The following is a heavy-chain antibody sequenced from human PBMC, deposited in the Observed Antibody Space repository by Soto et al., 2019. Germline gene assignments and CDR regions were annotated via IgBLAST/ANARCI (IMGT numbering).Heavy chain of an antibody. D-gene: IGHD1-26*01. CDR1: GDSISSSNYF. V-gene: IGHV4-39*02. Sequence: PSETLSLTCTVSGDSISSSNYFWGWIRQPPGKGLEWIGTIFYSGSTYYNPSLKSRVTISVDTSKNQFSLRLISVTAADTALYYCARDRVGSYYGWFDPWGQGTLVTAPQ. CDR3: ARDRVGSYYGWFDP. J-gene: IGHJ5*02. CDR2: IFYSGST.